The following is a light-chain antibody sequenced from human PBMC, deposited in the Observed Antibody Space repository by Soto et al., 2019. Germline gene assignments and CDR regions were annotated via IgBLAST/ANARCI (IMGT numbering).Light chain of an antibody. J-gene: IGKJ4*01. V-gene: IGKV3-20*01. CDR1: QSVSSSY. CDR3: QQYGSAPST. Sequence: EIVLTQSPGTLSLSPGERATLSCRASQSVSSSYLAWYQQKPGQAPRLLIYGASSRATGILDRFSGSGSGTDFTLTISRLEPEDFAVYYCQQYGSAPSTFGGGTKVDIK. CDR2: GAS.